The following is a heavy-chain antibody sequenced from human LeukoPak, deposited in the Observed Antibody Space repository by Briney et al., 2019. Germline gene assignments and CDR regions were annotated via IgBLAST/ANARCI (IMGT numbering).Heavy chain of an antibody. Sequence: SETLSLTCAVYGGSFSGYYWSWIRQPPGKGLEWIGEINHSGSTNYNPSLKSRVTISVDTSKNQFSLKLSSVTAADTAVYYCARRSAAGPYNWFDPWGQGTLVTVSS. D-gene: IGHD6-13*01. J-gene: IGHJ5*02. CDR3: ARRSAAGPYNWFDP. V-gene: IGHV4-34*01. CDR1: GGSFSGYY. CDR2: INHSGST.